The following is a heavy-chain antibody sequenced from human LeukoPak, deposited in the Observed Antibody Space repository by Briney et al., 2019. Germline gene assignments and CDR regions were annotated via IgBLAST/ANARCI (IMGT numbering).Heavy chain of an antibody. D-gene: IGHD3-10*01. J-gene: IGHJ6*02. CDR1: GGSFSGYY. CDR3: ARGHRGGLVVREFYYYYGMDV. Sequence: SETLSLTCAVYGGSFSGYYWSWIRQPPGKGLGWIGEINHSGSTNYNPSLKSRVTISVDTSKNQFSLKLSSVTAADTAVYYCARGHRGGLVVREFYYYYGMDVWGQGTTVTVSS. CDR2: INHSGST. V-gene: IGHV4-34*01.